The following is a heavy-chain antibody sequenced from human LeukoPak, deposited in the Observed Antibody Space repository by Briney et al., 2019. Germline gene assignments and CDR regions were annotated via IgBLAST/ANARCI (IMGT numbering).Heavy chain of an antibody. CDR1: GFTVSSNY. CDR3: ARWVVATMFDY. Sequence: GFLRLSCAASGFTVSSNYMSWVRQAPGKGLEWVSVIYSSGNTYYADSVKGRFTISKDNSKNTLYLQMNSLSAEDTAVYYCARWVVATMFDYWGQGTLVTVSS. V-gene: IGHV3-53*01. CDR2: IYSSGNT. J-gene: IGHJ4*02. D-gene: IGHD5-12*01.